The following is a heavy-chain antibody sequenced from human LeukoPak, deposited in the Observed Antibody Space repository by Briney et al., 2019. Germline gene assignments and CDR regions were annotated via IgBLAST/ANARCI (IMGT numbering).Heavy chain of an antibody. CDR1: GYSFTSYW. D-gene: IGHD6-13*01. Sequence: GESLKISRKGSGYSFTSYWIGWVRQMPGKGLEWIGIIYPGDFDTRYSPSFQGQVTISADKSISAAYLQWSSLKASDTAMYYCARHNGMARYSSSWYENGMDVWGQGTTVTVSS. J-gene: IGHJ6*02. V-gene: IGHV5-51*01. CDR2: IYPGDFDT. CDR3: ARHNGMARYSSSWYENGMDV.